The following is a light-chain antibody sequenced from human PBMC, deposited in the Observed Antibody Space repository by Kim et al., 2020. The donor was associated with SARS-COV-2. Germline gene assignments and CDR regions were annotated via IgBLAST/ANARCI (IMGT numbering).Light chain of an antibody. Sequence: PGETARITCGGDNIGRKIVHWYHQKPGQAPAVVIGYESERPPGIPERFSGSNSGNTATLTISRVEAGDEADYYCQVWDDYSDHWVFGGGTKLTVL. CDR1: NIGRKI. CDR3: QVWDDYSDHWV. V-gene: IGLV3-21*04. CDR2: YES. J-gene: IGLJ2*01.